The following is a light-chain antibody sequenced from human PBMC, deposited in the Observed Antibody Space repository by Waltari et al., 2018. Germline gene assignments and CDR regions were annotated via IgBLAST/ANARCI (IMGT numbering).Light chain of an antibody. J-gene: IGLJ2*01. CDR1: LLTKKF. V-gene: IGLV3-10*01. Sequence: SYELTQPPSVSVSPGQTATITCSGDLLTKKFTYWFQQESGQAPVMVIYEDTKRLSAIPGRCSGSSSGTTAAVTITGAQVEDEADYYCYSTDICRSERGVFGGGTKLLVL. CDR2: EDT. CDR3: YSTDICRSERGV.